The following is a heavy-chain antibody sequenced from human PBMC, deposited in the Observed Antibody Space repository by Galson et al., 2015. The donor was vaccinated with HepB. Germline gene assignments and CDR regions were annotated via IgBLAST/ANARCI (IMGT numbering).Heavy chain of an antibody. J-gene: IGHJ5*02. CDR2: IYPGESDT. V-gene: IGHV5-51*01. CDR3: ARGHCSGGNCYNSDWFDP. Sequence: QSGAEVKKPGESLKISCKGSGYTFSNFWIGWVRQMPGKGLEWMGIIYPGESDTRYSPSFQGQVTISADKSASTAYLQWSSLKASDTAIYYCARGHCSGGNCYNSDWFDPWGQGTLVTVSS. D-gene: IGHD2-15*01. CDR1: GYTFSNFW.